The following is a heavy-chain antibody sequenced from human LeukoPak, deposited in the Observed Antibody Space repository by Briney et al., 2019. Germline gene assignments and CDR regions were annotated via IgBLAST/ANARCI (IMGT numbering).Heavy chain of an antibody. Sequence: SETLSLTCSVSGDSISSYYWSWIRQPPGKGLEWLGHIDDRGSTDYNSSLEGRVTISVDTFNNRFSLKLNSVIAADTAVYYCARDSRCGSGCTADGMDEWNEDTMDVWGRGITVIVSS. CDR1: GDSISSYY. J-gene: IGHJ6*02. CDR3: ARDSRCGSGCTADGMDEWNEDTMDV. D-gene: IGHD6-25*01. V-gene: IGHV4-59*01. CDR2: IDDRGST.